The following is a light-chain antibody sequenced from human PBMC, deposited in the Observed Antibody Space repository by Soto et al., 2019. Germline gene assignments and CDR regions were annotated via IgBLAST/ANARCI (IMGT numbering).Light chain of an antibody. V-gene: IGKV1-5*03. Sequence: DIEMTHFPSALAGSVGEGVTVTWRSSQTISSWLAWYQQKPGKAHKLLIYKASTLKSGVPSRFSGSGSGTEFTLPLSRPQNDDFATYYCQHYNSYSEAFGQGTKVE. CDR2: KAS. J-gene: IGKJ1*01. CDR1: QTISSW. CDR3: QHYNSYSEA.